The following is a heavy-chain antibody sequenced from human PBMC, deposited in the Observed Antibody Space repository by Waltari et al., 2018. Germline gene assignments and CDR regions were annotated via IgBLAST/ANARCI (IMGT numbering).Heavy chain of an antibody. J-gene: IGHJ3*02. Sequence: QVQLVQSGAEVTKPGASVQVSCQASGYTFTRYDINWFQQATGQGLEWMGWMNPNSGGTNYAQKFKGRVTMTRDTSISTAYMELSRLRSDDTAVYYCARLLPTINAFDIWGQGTMVTVSS. CDR2: MNPNSGGT. V-gene: IGHV1-2*02. CDR3: ARLLPTINAFDI. CDR1: GYTFTRYD.